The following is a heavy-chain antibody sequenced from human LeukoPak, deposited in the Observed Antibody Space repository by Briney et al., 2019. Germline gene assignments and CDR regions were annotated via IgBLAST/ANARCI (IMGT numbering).Heavy chain of an antibody. J-gene: IGHJ3*02. CDR2: IYPGDSDT. V-gene: IGHV5-51*01. Sequence: PGESLKISCKGSGYSFTSYWIGWVRQMPGKGLEWMGIIYPGDSDTRYDPSFKGQVTISADKSINTAYLQWSSLKASDTAMYYCARLSGSYYSAFDIWGQGTMVTVSS. CDR3: ARLSGSYYSAFDI. CDR1: GYSFTSYW. D-gene: IGHD1-26*01.